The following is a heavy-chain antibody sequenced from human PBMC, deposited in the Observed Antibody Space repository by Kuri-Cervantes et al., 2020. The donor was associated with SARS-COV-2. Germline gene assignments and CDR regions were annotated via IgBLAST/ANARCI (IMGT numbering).Heavy chain of an antibody. V-gene: IGHV3-30-3*01. CDR1: GFTFSSYA. J-gene: IGHJ3*02. D-gene: IGHD7-27*01. CDR3: AREVTGVGAFDI. Sequence: GGSLRLSCAASGFTFSSYAMHWVRQAPGKGLEWVAVTSYDGSNKYYADSVKGRFTISRDNSKNTLYLQMNSLRAEDTAVYYGAREVTGVGAFDIWGQGTMVTVSS. CDR2: TSYDGSNK.